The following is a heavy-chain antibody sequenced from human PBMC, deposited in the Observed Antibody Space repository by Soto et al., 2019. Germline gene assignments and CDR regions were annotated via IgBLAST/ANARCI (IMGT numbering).Heavy chain of an antibody. CDR2: ISFDENSK. J-gene: IGHJ6*02. V-gene: IGHV3-30*18. D-gene: IGHD4-17*01. Sequence: GGSLRLSCVASGYTFSSYAVHWVRQAPGKGLEWVAVISFDENSKSYADFAKGRFTVSRDDSKNTLYLQMNSLKIEDTAVYYCAKDTPGPNGDIYYGLDAWGQGTTVTVSS. CDR3: AKDTPGPNGDIYYGLDA. CDR1: GYTFSSYA.